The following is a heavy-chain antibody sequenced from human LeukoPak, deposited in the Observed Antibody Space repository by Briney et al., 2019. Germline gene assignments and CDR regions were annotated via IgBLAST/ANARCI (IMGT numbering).Heavy chain of an antibody. CDR3: ARDASEWLRFLRWFDP. D-gene: IGHD5-12*01. CDR2: IYHSGST. J-gene: IGHJ5*02. Sequence: PSQTLSLTCAVSGGSISSGGYSWSWIRQPPGKGLEWIGYIYHSGSTNYNPSPKSRVTISVDTSKNQFSLKLSSVTAADTAVYYCARDASEWLRFLRWFDPWGQGTLVTVSS. V-gene: IGHV4-30-2*01. CDR1: GGSISSGGYS.